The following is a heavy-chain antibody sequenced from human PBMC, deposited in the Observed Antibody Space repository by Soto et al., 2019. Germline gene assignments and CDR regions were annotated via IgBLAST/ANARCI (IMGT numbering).Heavy chain of an antibody. D-gene: IGHD6-19*01. CDR2: IRSKANSYAT. CDR1: GFTFSGSA. CDR3: TRALSRGLDY. Sequence: EVQLVESGGGLVQPGGSLKLSCAASGFTFSGSAMHWVRQASGKGLEWVGRIRSKANSYATAYAASVKGRFTISRDDSKNTAYLQMNSLKTEDTAVYYGTRALSRGLDYWGQGTLVTVAS. J-gene: IGHJ4*02. V-gene: IGHV3-73*02.